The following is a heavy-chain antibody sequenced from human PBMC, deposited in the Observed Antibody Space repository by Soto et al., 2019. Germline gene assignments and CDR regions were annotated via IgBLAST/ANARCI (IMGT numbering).Heavy chain of an antibody. D-gene: IGHD3-3*01. CDR2: IIPIFGTA. J-gene: IGHJ6*02. CDR1: GGTFSGYA. V-gene: IGHV1-69*06. CDR3: ADTYYDFWSGYSYYYYGMDV. Sequence: SVKVSCKASGGTFSGYAISWVRQAPGQGLEWMGGIIPIFGTANYAQKFQGRVTITADKSTSTAYMELSSLRSEDTAVYYCADTYYDFWSGYSYYYYGMDVWGQGTTVTVSS.